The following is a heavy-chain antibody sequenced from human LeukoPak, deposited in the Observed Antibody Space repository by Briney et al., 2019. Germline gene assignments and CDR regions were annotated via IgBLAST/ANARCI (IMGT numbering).Heavy chain of an antibody. CDR1: GGSISSGSYY. D-gene: IGHD1-26*01. CDR3: ARDVVVGATSEAFDI. Sequence: SETLFLTCTVSGGSISSGSYYWSWIRQPAGKGLEWIGRIYTSGSTNYNPSLKSRVTISVDTSKNQFSLKLSSVTAADTAVYYCARDVVVGATSEAFDIWGQGTMVTVSS. CDR2: IYTSGST. V-gene: IGHV4-61*02. J-gene: IGHJ3*02.